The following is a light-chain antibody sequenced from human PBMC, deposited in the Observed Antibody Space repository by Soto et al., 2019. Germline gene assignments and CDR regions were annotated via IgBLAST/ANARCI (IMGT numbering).Light chain of an antibody. Sequence: EIVMTQSPATLSVSPGERATLSCRASQSVSSNLAWYRQKPGQAPRLLIYGASTRATGIPARFSGSGSGTEFTLTISSLQSEDSAVYDWQQYNNWPYTFGQGTKLEIK. CDR2: GAS. CDR1: QSVSSN. J-gene: IGKJ2*01. V-gene: IGKV3-15*01. CDR3: QQYNNWPYT.